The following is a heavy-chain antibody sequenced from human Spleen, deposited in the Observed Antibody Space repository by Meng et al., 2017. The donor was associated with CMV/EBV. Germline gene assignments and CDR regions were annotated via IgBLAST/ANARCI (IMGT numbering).Heavy chain of an antibody. V-gene: IGHV1-69*02. CDR3: ARTYCSSGSCYVGYFDS. Sequence: TCNRITISWVRQAPGQGLEWMGGIIPILGVAISAKKFQGRVTITADDSTRTAYMQLNSLRSEDTAVYYCARTYCSSGSCYVGYFDSWGQGTLVTVSS. J-gene: IGHJ4*02. CDR2: IIPILGVA. CDR1: TCNRIT. D-gene: IGHD2-15*01.